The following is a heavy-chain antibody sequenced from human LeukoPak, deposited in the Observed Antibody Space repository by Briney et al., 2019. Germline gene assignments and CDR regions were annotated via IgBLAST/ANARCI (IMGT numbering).Heavy chain of an antibody. Sequence: ASVKVSCKASGCTFTSYDINWVRQATGQGLEWMGWMNPNSGNTGYAQKFQGRVTMTRNTSISTAYMELSSLRSEDTAVYYCASPDLAARQIGVDPWGQGTLVTVSS. J-gene: IGHJ5*02. CDR2: MNPNSGNT. CDR1: GCTFTSYD. V-gene: IGHV1-8*01. CDR3: ASPDLAARQIGVDP. D-gene: IGHD6-6*01.